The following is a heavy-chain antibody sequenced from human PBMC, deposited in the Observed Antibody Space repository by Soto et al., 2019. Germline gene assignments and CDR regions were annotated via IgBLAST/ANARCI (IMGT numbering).Heavy chain of an antibody. J-gene: IGHJ6*02. Sequence: QVQLQESGPGLVKPSETLSLTCTVSGGSVSSGSYYWSWIRQPPGKGLEWIGYIYSTGSTNYNPSLKSRVTISVDTSKNQFSLKLSSVTAADTAVYYCARSIVRRPSVSKHHYYYYGMDVWGQGTTVTVSS. V-gene: IGHV4-61*01. CDR1: GGSVSSGSYY. D-gene: IGHD6-6*01. CDR3: ARSIVRRPSVSKHHYYYYGMDV. CDR2: IYSTGST.